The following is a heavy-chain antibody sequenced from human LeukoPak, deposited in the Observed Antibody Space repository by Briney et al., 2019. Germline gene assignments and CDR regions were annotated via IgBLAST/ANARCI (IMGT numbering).Heavy chain of an antibody. V-gene: IGHV3-23*01. D-gene: IGHD7-27*01. CDR3: AKDLNWGWDY. CDR1: GFTFSSYA. Sequence: GGSLRLSCAASGFTFSSYAMSWVRQAPGKGLEGVSAISGSGGSTYYADSVKGGFTISRDISRNTVYLQITSLRPEDTAVYYCAKDLNWGWDYWGQGTLVTVSS. CDR2: ISGSGGST. J-gene: IGHJ4*02.